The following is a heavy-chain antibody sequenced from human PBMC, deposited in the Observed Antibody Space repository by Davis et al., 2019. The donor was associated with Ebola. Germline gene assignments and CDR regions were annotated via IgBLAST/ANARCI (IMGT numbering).Heavy chain of an antibody. J-gene: IGHJ6*02. CDR1: GYTFTGYY. V-gene: IGHV1-2*04. D-gene: IGHD3-10*01. CDR3: ARITMVQGVIPFDYYYGMDV. CDR2: INPNSGGT. Sequence: AASVKVSCKASGYTFTGYYMHWVRQAPGQGLEWMGWINPNSGGTNYAQKFQGWVTMTRDTSISTAYLQWSSLKASDTAMYYCARITMVQGVIPFDYYYGMDVWGQGTTVTVSS.